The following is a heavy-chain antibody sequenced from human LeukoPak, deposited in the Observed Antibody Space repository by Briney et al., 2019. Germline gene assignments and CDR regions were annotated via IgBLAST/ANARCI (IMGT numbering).Heavy chain of an antibody. J-gene: IGHJ6*02. CDR2: IYHNGTP. Sequence: SETLSLTCAVSVGSINSGNWWSWVRQSPGEGLEWIGEIYHNGTPNYNPSLKSRVTISADTFKNHFSLKMTSVTAADTAVYYCATAPILRGEGGEHYKYGMDVWGQGTTVIVSS. CDR1: VGSINSGNW. CDR3: ATAPILRGEGGEHYKYGMDV. D-gene: IGHD2-2*02. V-gene: IGHV4-4*02.